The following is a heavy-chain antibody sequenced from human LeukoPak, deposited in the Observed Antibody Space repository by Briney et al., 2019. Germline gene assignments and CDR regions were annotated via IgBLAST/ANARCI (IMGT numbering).Heavy chain of an antibody. D-gene: IGHD4-11*01. V-gene: IGHV3-23*01. CDR2: ISGSGDRT. J-gene: IGHJ4*02. CDR1: GFTFSNYA. CDR3: AKIPQAAISTVPNFDY. Sequence: GGSLRLSCAASGFTFSNYAMNWVRQAPGKGPEWVSIISGSGDRTYYTDSVKGRFTISRDNSKNTLFLQMNGLRAEDTAIYYCAKIPQAAISTVPNFDYWGQGTLVTVSS.